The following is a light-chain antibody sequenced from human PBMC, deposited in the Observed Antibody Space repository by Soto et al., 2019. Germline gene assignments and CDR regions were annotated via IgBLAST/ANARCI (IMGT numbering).Light chain of an antibody. CDR1: ASNIGSNS. V-gene: IGLV1-44*01. CDR2: GNN. Sequence: QSALTQPPSASGTPGQRLTLSCSGGASNIGSNSVTWYQQLPGTAPKLVLFGNNQRPSGVPDRISGSRSGTSASLAISGLQSEDAADYYCAAWDDSLNGVLFGGGTKLTVL. CDR3: AAWDDSLNGVL. J-gene: IGLJ2*01.